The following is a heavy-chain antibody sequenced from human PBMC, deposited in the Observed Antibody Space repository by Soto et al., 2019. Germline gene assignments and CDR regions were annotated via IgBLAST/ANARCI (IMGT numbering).Heavy chain of an antibody. CDR3: ARASLLPAAIGYYYGMDV. D-gene: IGHD2-2*02. Sequence: SETLSLTCTVSGGSISSYYWSWIRQPPGKGLEWIGYIYYSGSTNYNPSLKSRVTISVDTSKNQFSLKLSSVTAAGTAVYYCARASLLPAAIGYYYGMDVWGQGTTVTVSS. J-gene: IGHJ6*02. V-gene: IGHV4-59*01. CDR2: IYYSGST. CDR1: GGSISSYY.